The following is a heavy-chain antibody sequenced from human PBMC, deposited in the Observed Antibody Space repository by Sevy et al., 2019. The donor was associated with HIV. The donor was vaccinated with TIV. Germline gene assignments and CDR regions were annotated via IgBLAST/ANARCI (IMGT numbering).Heavy chain of an antibody. CDR3: TRWKGAQAIVDY. Sequence: GGSLRLSCTVSGFTFGDYCMSWVRQAPGKGLEWVAFLKSKAHGGTLDYAASVKGRFTSSRDDCKNIAHLQMNDLRTEGTAIYCCTRWKGAQAIVDYWGQGALVTGSS. V-gene: IGHV3-49*04. CDR1: GFTFGDYC. CDR2: LKSKAHGGTL. D-gene: IGHD1-1*01. J-gene: IGHJ4*02.